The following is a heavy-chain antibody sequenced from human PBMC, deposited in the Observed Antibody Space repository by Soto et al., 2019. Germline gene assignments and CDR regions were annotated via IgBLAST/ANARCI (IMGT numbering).Heavy chain of an antibody. Sequence: GGSLRLSCAASGFTFSSYWMHWVRQAPGKGLVWVSRINSDGSSTSYADSVKGRFTISRDNAKNTLYLQMNSLRAEDTAVYYCARLVDFWSGYGPAPYYYYYYMDVWGKGTTVTVSS. D-gene: IGHD3-3*01. V-gene: IGHV3-74*01. CDR1: GFTFSSYW. CDR2: INSDGSST. CDR3: ARLVDFWSGYGPAPYYYYYYMDV. J-gene: IGHJ6*03.